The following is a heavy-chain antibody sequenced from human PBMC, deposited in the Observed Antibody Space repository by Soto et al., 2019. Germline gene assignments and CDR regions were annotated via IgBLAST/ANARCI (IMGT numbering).Heavy chain of an antibody. J-gene: IGHJ6*02. CDR1: GGSFSDDY. D-gene: IGHD3-16*01. V-gene: IGHV4-34*01. CDR2: VSHSGGT. Sequence: KPSETLSLTCDIYGGSFSDDYWSWIRQPPGKGLEWIGKVSHSGGTSYNPSLRSRVTVSADTSKNQFSLRLTSVTAADTAVYYCARERAVLLRASVRVWDVYQYYGLDVWGQGTTVTVSS. CDR3: ARERAVLLRASVRVWDVYQYYGLDV.